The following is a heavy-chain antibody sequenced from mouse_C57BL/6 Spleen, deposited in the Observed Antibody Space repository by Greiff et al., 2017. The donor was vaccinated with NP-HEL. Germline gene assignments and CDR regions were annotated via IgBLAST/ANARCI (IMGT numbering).Heavy chain of an antibody. CDR2: ISSGSSTI. CDR3: ARGTYYSNLDY. Sequence: DVKLVESGGGLVKPGGSLKLSCAASGFTFSDYGMHWVRQAPEKGLEWVAYISSGSSTIYYADTVKGRFTISRDNAKNTLFLQMTSLRSEDTAMDYCARGTYYSNLDYWGKGTTLTVAS. CDR1: GFTFSDYG. J-gene: IGHJ2*01. D-gene: IGHD2-5*01. V-gene: IGHV5-17*01.